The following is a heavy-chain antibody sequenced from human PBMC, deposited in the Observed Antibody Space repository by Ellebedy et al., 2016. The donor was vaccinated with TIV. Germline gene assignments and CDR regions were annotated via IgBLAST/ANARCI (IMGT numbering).Heavy chain of an antibody. D-gene: IGHD2-15*01. CDR1: GFTVDDYA. CDR3: ARVEGYCSGGSCYSARLFDY. V-gene: IGHV3-9*01. Sequence: GGSLRLSCAASGFTVDDYAIHWVRQAPGKGLEWVSGISWNRGSIGYADSVKGRFTISRDNAKNSLYLQMNSLRDEETAVYYCARVEGYCSGGSCYSARLFDYWGQGTLVTVSS. CDR2: ISWNRGSI. J-gene: IGHJ4*02.